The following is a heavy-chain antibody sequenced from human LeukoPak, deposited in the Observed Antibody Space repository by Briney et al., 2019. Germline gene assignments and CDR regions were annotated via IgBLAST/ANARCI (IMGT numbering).Heavy chain of an antibody. D-gene: IGHD3-22*01. CDR2: ISYDGSNK. J-gene: IGHJ3*02. V-gene: IGHV3-30-3*01. CDR3: AREDMIVVVIGGFDAFDI. CDR1: GFTFSSYA. Sequence: GGSLRLSCAASGFTFSSYAMHWVRQAPGKGPEWVAVISYDGSNKYYADSVKGRFTISRDNSKNTLYLQMNSLRAEDTAVYYCAREDMIVVVIGGFDAFDIWGQGTMVTVSS.